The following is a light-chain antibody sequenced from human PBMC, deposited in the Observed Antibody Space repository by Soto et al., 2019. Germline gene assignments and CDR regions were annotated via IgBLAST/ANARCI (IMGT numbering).Light chain of an antibody. Sequence: DIVMTQSPDSLAVSLGERAVISCKSSQSVLFTSNNKNFLAWYQQKPGQPPKLLIYWASTREFGVPERFSGSGSGTDLTLTISSLQAEDVEVYFCQQFYTSPPTFGQGTKV. CDR3: QQFYTSPPT. V-gene: IGKV4-1*01. CDR1: QSVLFTSNNKNF. CDR2: WAS. J-gene: IGKJ1*01.